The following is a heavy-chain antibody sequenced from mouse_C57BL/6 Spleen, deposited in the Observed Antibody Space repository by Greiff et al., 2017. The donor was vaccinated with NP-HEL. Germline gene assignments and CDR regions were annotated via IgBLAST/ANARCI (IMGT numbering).Heavy chain of an antibody. V-gene: IGHV1-78*01. D-gene: IGHD2-4*01. CDR3: ADDYDDGDYYAMDY. Sequence: QVQLQQSDAELVKPGASVKISCKVSGYTFTDHTTHWMKQRPEQGLEWIGYIYPRDGSTKYNEKFKGKATLTADKSSSTAYMQLNSLTSEDSAVYFCADDYDDGDYYAMDYWGQGTSVTVSS. CDR2: IYPRDGST. CDR1: GYTFTDHT. J-gene: IGHJ4*01.